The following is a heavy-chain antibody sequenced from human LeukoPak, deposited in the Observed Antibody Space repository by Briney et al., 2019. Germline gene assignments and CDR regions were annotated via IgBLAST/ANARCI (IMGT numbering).Heavy chain of an antibody. CDR1: GGSISSSSYF. V-gene: IGHV4-39*01. D-gene: IGHD3-22*01. Sequence: SETLSLTCTVSGGSISSSSYFWGWIRQPPGKGLEWIGSIYYSGSTYYNPSLKGRVTISVDTSKNQFSLKLSSVTAADTAVYYCARAMYYDSSGYFSAFGYWGQGTLVTVSS. J-gene: IGHJ4*02. CDR2: IYYSGST. CDR3: ARAMYYDSSGYFSAFGY.